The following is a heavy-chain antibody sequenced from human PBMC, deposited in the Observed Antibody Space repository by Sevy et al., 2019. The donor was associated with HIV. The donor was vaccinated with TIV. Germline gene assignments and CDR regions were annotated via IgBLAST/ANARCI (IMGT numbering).Heavy chain of an antibody. CDR1: GFTFSYSG. Sequence: GGSLRLSCAASGFTFSYSGMHWVRQAPGKGLEWLTFIQLDGSSHYYADSVKGRFTILRDNSKNTLYLQMISLSGDDTAVYYCAKNTAAVGVGGFDYWGQGALVTVSS. D-gene: IGHD2-8*01. J-gene: IGHJ4*02. V-gene: IGHV3-30*02. CDR2: IQLDGSSH. CDR3: AKNTAAVGVGGFDY.